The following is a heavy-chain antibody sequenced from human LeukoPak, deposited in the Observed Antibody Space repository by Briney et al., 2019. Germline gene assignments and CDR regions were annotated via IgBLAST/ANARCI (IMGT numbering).Heavy chain of an antibody. D-gene: IGHD3-10*01. J-gene: IGHJ4*02. V-gene: IGHV4-31*03. CDR1: GVSISSGGYY. CDR3: AREGRGFDY. Sequence: SETLSLTCTVSGVSISSGGYYWSWIRQHPGTGLEWIGYIYYSGSTYYNPSLKSRVTISVDTSKNQFSLKLSSVTAADTAVYYCAREGRGFDYWGQGTLVTVSS. CDR2: IYYSGST.